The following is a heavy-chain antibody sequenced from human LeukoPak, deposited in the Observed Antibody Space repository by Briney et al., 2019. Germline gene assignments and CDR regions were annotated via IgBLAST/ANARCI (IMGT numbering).Heavy chain of an antibody. J-gene: IGHJ6*02. CDR1: GFRFIDYG. Sequence: GGSLRLSCAASGFRFIDYGMHWVRQPPGKGLQWLSFISDDGDNKYYTDSVKGRFTISRDNSKNTLYLQMNNLSADDTAVYYCAKLLLRQDYFYGMDVWGQGTTVTVSS. CDR3: AKLLLRQDYFYGMDV. V-gene: IGHV3-30*18. D-gene: IGHD2/OR15-2a*01. CDR2: ISDDGDNK.